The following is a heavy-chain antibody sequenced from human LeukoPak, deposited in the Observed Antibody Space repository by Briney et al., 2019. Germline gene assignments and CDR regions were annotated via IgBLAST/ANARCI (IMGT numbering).Heavy chain of an antibody. CDR2: VYYNGDT. CDR1: GGSISSSSHY. Sequence: SETLSLTCSVSGGSISSSSHYWGWIRHPPGKGLEWIGSVYYNGDTYSSPSLKSRFPASADTSNNHFSLRMSSVTAADTAVYYCARHKAGADHVEYWGQGTLVTVSS. V-gene: IGHV4-39*01. D-gene: IGHD6-19*01. CDR3: ARHKAGADHVEY. J-gene: IGHJ4*02.